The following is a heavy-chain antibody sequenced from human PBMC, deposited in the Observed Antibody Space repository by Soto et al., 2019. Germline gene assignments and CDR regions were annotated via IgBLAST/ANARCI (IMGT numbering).Heavy chain of an antibody. CDR2: IYYSGRT. CDR1: GGSVSSYY. J-gene: IGHJ6*03. D-gene: IGHD6-13*01. V-gene: IGHV4-59*08. CDR3: ARRNLGIAADALYYYYMDV. Sequence: QVQLQESGPGLVKPSETLSLTCTVSGGSVSSYYWSWIRQPPGKGLEWNGYIYYSGRTNYNPSLKSRVTISVDTSKNQFSLKLSSVTAADTAVYYCARRNLGIAADALYYYYMDVWGKGTTVTVSS.